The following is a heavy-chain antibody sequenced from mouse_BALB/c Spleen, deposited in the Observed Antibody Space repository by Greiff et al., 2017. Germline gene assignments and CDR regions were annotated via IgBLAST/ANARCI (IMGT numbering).Heavy chain of an antibody. CDR2: INPNNGGT. J-gene: IGHJ2*01. Sequence: EVKLMESGPELVKPGASVKIPCKASGYTFTDYNMDWVKQSHGKSLEWIGDINPNNGGTIYNQKFKGKATLTVDKSSSTAYMELRSLTSEDTAVYYCARSHSSIYYRYLDYWGQGTTLTVSS. D-gene: IGHD2-14*01. CDR1: GYTFTDYN. V-gene: IGHV1-18*01. CDR3: ARSHSSIYYRYLDY.